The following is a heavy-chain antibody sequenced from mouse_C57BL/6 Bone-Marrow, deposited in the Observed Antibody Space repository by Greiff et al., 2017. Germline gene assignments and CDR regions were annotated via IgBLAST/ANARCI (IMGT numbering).Heavy chain of an antibody. Sequence: VQLQQSGAELARPGASVTMSCKASGYTFTSYTMHWVKQRPGQGLEWIGYINPSSGYTKYNQKFKDKATLTADKSSSTAYMQLSSLTSEDSAVYYCARSGGGYYAYFDVWGTGTTVTVSS. D-gene: IGHD2-3*01. CDR3: ARSGGGYYAYFDV. V-gene: IGHV1-4*01. CDR2: INPSSGYT. J-gene: IGHJ1*03. CDR1: GYTFTSYT.